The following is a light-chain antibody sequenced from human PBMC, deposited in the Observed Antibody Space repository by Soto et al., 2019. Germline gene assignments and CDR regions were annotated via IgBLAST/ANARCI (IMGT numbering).Light chain of an antibody. Sequence: EIVMTQSPATLSVSPGERATLSCRASQSVSSNLAWYQQKPGQAPRLLIYGASTRATGIPARCSGSGSGTEFTLTISSLQSEDVAVYEWQQYNNWLRTFGQGTKVYIK. CDR3: QQYNNWLRT. V-gene: IGKV3-15*01. J-gene: IGKJ1*01. CDR1: QSVSSN. CDR2: GAS.